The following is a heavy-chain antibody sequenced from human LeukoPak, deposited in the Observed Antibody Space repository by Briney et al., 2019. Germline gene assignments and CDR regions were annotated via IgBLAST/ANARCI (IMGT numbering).Heavy chain of an antibody. J-gene: IGHJ4*02. CDR1: GFTFSSYA. Sequence: GGSLRLSSAASGFTFSSYAMSWVRQAPGKGLEWVSAISGSGGSTYYADSVKGRFTISRDNSKNTLYLQMNSLRAEDTAVYYCAKDIAPYGDYEYYFDYWGQGTLVTVSS. V-gene: IGHV3-23*01. CDR2: ISGSGGST. CDR3: AKDIAPYGDYEYYFDY. D-gene: IGHD4-17*01.